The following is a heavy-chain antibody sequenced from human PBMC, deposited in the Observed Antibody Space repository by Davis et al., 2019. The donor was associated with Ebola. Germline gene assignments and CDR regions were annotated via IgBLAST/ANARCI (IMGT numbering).Heavy chain of an antibody. D-gene: IGHD2-2*02. CDR3: AKDIGAGYCSSTSCYTPPGHYYYYYGMDV. Sequence: PGGSLRLSCAASGFTFDDYAMHWVRQAPGKGLEWVSGISWNSGSIGYADSVKGRFTISRDNAKNSRYLQMNSLRAEDTALYYCAKDIGAGYCSSTSCYTPPGHYYYYYGMDVWGQGTTVTVSS. J-gene: IGHJ6*02. CDR1: GFTFDDYA. V-gene: IGHV3-9*01. CDR2: ISWNSGSI.